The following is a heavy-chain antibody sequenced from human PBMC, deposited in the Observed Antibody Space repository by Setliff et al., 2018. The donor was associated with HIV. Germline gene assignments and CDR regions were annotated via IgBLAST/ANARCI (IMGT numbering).Heavy chain of an antibody. J-gene: IGHJ3*02. CDR1: GGSMSTYY. V-gene: IGHV4-4*07. CDR2: VYTSGST. Sequence: SETLSLTWFRRVSGGSMSTYYWSWIRQPAGKRLEWIGRVYTSGSTIYNPSLRSRVTMSVDTSKSQFSLKLNSVAAADTAVYYCARVFPPIRGAPFGTPPGAFDIWGQGTMVTVSS. D-gene: IGHD2-15*01. CDR3: ARVFPPIRGAPFGTPPGAFDI.